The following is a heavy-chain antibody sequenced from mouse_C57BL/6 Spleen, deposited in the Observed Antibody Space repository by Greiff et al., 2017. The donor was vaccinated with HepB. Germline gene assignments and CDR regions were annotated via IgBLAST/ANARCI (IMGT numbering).Heavy chain of an antibody. V-gene: IGHV5-6*01. CDR3: ARQGGDGYSWYFDV. Sequence: EVKLMESGGDLVKPGGSLKLSCAASGFTFSSCGMSWVRQTPDKRLEWVATISSGGSYTYYPDSVKGRFTISRDNAKNTLYLQMSSLKSEDTAMYYCARQGGDGYSWYFDVWGTGTTVTVSS. J-gene: IGHJ1*03. D-gene: IGHD2-3*01. CDR2: ISSGGSYT. CDR1: GFTFSSCG.